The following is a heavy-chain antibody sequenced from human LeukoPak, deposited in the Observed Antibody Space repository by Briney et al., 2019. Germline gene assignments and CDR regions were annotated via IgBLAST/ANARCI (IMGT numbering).Heavy chain of an antibody. V-gene: IGHV3-33*01. CDR2: IWYDGSNK. Sequence: PGGSLRLSCAASGFPFSSFGMHWVRQAPGKGLEWVTVIWYDGSNKYYADSVKGRFTISRDNSKNTLYLQMNSLRAEDTAVYYCARKIDYWGQGTLVTVSS. CDR3: ARKIDY. CDR1: GFPFSSFG. J-gene: IGHJ4*02.